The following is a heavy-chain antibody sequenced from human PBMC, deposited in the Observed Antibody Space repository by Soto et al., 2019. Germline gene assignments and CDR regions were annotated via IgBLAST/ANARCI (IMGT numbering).Heavy chain of an antibody. Sequence: SGGSLRLSCAASGFTFSSYAMHWVRQAPGKGLEWVAVISYDGSNKYYADSVKGRFTISRDNSKNTLYLQMNSLRAEDTAVYYCARDLDSYGDAFDYWGQGTLVTVSS. J-gene: IGHJ4*02. CDR3: ARDLDSYGDAFDY. D-gene: IGHD5-18*01. V-gene: IGHV3-30-3*01. CDR1: GFTFSSYA. CDR2: ISYDGSNK.